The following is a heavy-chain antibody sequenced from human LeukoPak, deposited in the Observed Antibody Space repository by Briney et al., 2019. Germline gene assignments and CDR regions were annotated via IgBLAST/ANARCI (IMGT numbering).Heavy chain of an antibody. CDR3: KSGGAAPGSFDY. CDR1: GFTFSRYW. Sequence: GGSLRLSCAASGFTFSRYWMSWMRQAPGKGLEWVANIKYDGYEEYYVDSVKGRFTISRDNTKNSLYLQLNSLRVDDTAVYYCKSGGAAPGSFDYWGQGTLVTVSP. D-gene: IGHD6-13*01. J-gene: IGHJ4*02. V-gene: IGHV3-7*01. CDR2: IKYDGYEE.